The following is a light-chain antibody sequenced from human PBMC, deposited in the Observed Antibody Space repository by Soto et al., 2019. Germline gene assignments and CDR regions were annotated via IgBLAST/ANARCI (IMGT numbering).Light chain of an antibody. V-gene: IGKV1-39*01. Sequence: DIQMTQSPSSLSASVGDRVTITCRASQSISTYLNWYQQKAGLAPKLLIYAASSLQSGVPSRFSGSGSGTDFTLTISSLQPEDFATYYCQQSYSTPSTFGQGTKLEIK. J-gene: IGKJ2*02. CDR1: QSISTY. CDR2: AAS. CDR3: QQSYSTPST.